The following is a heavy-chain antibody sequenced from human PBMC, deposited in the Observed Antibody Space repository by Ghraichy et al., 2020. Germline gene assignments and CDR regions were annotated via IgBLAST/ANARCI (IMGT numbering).Heavy chain of an antibody. CDR2: ISAYNGNT. CDR3: ARDLEYYDFWSGDDY. CDR1: GYTFTSYG. J-gene: IGHJ4*02. Sequence: ASVKVSCKASGYTFTSYGISWVRQAPGQGLEWMGWISAYNGNTNYAQKLQGRVTMTTDTSTSTAYMELRSLRSDDTAVYYCARDLEYYDFWSGDDYWGQVTLVTVSS. V-gene: IGHV1-18*04. D-gene: IGHD3-3*01.